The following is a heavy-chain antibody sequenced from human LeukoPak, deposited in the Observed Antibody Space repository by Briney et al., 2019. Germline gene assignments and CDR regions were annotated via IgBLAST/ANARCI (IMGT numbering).Heavy chain of an antibody. V-gene: IGHV4-59*08. CDR3: ARPIMVRGVIDWFDP. CDR2: ISDTGST. J-gene: IGHJ5*02. Sequence: SETLSLTCRVSGGSIRKYYWTWIRQPPGKGLELIGFISDTGSTHYKPSLNSRVTISVDTSKNQFSLKLTSVTAADTAVYYCARPIMVRGVIDWFDPWGQGTLVTVTS. CDR1: GGSIRKYY. D-gene: IGHD3-10*01.